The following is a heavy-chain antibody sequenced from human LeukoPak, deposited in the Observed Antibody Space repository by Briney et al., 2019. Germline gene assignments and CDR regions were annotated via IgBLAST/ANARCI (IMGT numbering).Heavy chain of an antibody. D-gene: IGHD5-12*01. J-gene: IGHJ6*03. CDR1: SGSIGSYY. CDR2: IYSSGST. Sequence: SETLSLTCTVSSGSIGSYYWSWIRQPAGKGLEWIGRIYSSGSTDYNPFLKSRVTMSVDTSKNQFSLKLSSVTAADTAVYYCARGSGYDSFYHYYYMDVWGKGTTVTVSS. V-gene: IGHV4-4*07. CDR3: ARGSGYDSFYHYYYMDV.